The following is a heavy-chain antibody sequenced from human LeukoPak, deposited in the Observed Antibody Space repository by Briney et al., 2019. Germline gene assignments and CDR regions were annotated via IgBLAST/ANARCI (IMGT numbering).Heavy chain of an antibody. CDR1: GFTFSNYW. CDR2: ISSSSSYI. D-gene: IGHD6-19*01. V-gene: IGHV3-21*01. Sequence: GGSLRLSCVTSGFTFSNYWMTWVRQAPGKGLEWVSSISSSSSYIYYADSVKGRFTISRDNAKNSLYLQMNSLRAEDTAVYYCARGVAVAAFSVFDVWGQGTMVTVSS. J-gene: IGHJ3*01. CDR3: ARGVAVAAFSVFDV.